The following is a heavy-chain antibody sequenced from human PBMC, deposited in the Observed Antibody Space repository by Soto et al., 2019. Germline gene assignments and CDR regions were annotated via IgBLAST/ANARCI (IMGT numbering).Heavy chain of an antibody. CDR3: AKEVGYSSGWSEFDY. CDR1: GFTFSSYA. D-gene: IGHD6-19*01. V-gene: IGHV3-23*01. CDR2: MSGSGVST. J-gene: IGHJ4*02. Sequence: EVQLLESGGGLVQPGGSLRLSCAASGFTFSSYAMSWVRQAPGKGLEWVSAMSGSGVSTYYADSVKGRFTRSRDNSKNSLYLQMSSLRAEDTAVYYCAKEVGYSSGWSEFDYWGQGTLVTVS.